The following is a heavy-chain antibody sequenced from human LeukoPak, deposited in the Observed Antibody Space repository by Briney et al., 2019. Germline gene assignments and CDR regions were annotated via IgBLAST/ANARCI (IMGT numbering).Heavy chain of an antibody. CDR3: ARAGMDIVIVPAATQAYYYGMDV. V-gene: IGHV5-10-1*01. D-gene: IGHD2-2*03. Sequence: GESLKISCKGSGYSFTSYWINWVRQMPGKGLEWMGRIDPSDSYTDYSPSFQGHVTISADKSISTAYPQWSSLKASDTAIYYCARAGMDIVIVPAATQAYYYGMDVWGKGTTVTVSS. J-gene: IGHJ6*04. CDR1: GYSFTSYW. CDR2: IDPSDSYT.